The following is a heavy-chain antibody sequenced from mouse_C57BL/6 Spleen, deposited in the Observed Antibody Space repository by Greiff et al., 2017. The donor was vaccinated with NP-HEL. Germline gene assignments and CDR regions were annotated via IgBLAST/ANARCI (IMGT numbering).Heavy chain of an antibody. V-gene: IGHV1-52*01. CDR2: IDPSDSET. D-gene: IGHD2-4*01. CDR3: GRDYDYDVPYAD. J-gene: IGHJ3*01. Sequence: VQLQQPGAELVRPGSSVKLSCKASGYTFTSYWMHWVKQRPIQGLEWIGNIDPSDSETHYNQQFKDKATLTVDKSSSTAYMQLSSLTSEDSAVYYCGRDYDYDVPYADWGQGTLVTVSA. CDR1: GYTFTSYW.